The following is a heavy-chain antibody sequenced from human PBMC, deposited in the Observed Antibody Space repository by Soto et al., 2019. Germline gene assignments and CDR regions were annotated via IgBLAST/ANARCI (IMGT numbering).Heavy chain of an antibody. CDR1: GWSTYRCDYY. CDR3: ARAHYYYYGMDV. CDR2: IYYSGST. J-gene: IGHJ6*02. V-gene: IGHV4-30-4*01. Sequence: NWSVSGWSTYRCDYYRSCNSQPPGKGLEWIGYIYYSGSTYYNPSLKSRVTISVDTSKNQFSLKLSSVTAADTAVYYCARAHYYYYGMDVWGQGTTVTVSS.